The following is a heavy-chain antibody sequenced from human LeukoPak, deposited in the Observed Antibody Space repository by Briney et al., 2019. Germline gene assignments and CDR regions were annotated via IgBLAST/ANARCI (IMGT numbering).Heavy chain of an antibody. J-gene: IGHJ4*02. V-gene: IGHV3-30-3*01. CDR1: GFTFSSYA. CDR2: ISYDGSNK. CDR3: ARDGRITMVRGVINY. D-gene: IGHD3-10*01. Sequence: GRSLRLSCAASGFTFSSYAMHWVRQAPGKGLEGVAVISYDGSNKYYADSVKGRFTISRDNSKNTLYLQMNSLRAEDTAVYYCARDGRITMVRGVINYWGQGTLVTVSS.